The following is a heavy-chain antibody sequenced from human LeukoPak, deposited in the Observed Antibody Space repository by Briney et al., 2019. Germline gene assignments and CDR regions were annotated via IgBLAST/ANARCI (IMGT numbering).Heavy chain of an antibody. CDR1: GFTFSNYW. CDR3: ARRSTYANDDEYFQD. Sequence: GGSLRLSCAASGFTFSNYWMSWVRQAPGKGLEWVANIIQDGSEKYSVDSVKGRFTISRDNAKNSLYLQINSLSAEDTAVYYCARRSTYANDDEYFQDWGQGTLVSVSS. CDR2: IIQDGSEK. D-gene: IGHD1-1*01. V-gene: IGHV3-7*05. J-gene: IGHJ1*01.